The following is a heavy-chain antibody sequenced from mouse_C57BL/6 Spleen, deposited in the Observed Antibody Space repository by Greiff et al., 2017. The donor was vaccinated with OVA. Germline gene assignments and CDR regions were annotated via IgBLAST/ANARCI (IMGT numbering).Heavy chain of an antibody. V-gene: IGHV1-15*01. CDR3: TGDGYPFDY. Sequence: VQLQQSGAELVRPGASVTLSCKASGYTFTDYEMHWVKQTPVHGLEWIGAIDPETGGTAYNQKFKGKAILTADKSSSTAYMELRSLTSEDSAVYYCTGDGYPFDYGGQGTTLTVSS. CDR1: GYTFTDYE. J-gene: IGHJ2*01. CDR2: IDPETGGT. D-gene: IGHD2-3*01.